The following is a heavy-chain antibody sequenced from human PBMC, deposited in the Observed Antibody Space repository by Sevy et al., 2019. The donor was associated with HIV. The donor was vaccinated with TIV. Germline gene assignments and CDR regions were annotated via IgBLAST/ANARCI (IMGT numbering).Heavy chain of an antibody. D-gene: IGHD3-22*01. CDR2: IYYSGST. Sequence: SETLSLTCTVSGGSISSGGYYWSWIRQHPGKGLEWIGYIYYSGSTYYNPSLQSRVTISVDTSKNQFSLKLSSVTAADTAVYYCARVDYYDSSGYYYYYGMDVWGQGTTVTVSS. V-gene: IGHV4-31*03. CDR1: GGSISSGGYY. J-gene: IGHJ6*02. CDR3: ARVDYYDSSGYYYYYGMDV.